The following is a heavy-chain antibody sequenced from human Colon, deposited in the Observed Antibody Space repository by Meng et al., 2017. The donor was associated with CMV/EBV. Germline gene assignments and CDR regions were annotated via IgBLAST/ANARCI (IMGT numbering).Heavy chain of an antibody. J-gene: IGHJ6*02. Sequence: GESLKISCAASGFTFDDYGMSWVRQAPGKGLEWVSTINWNGKTAGHADSVQGRFTISRDNARNSLYLEMNFLRAEDTAVYYCAKHDFDYGMDVWGQGTTVTVSS. CDR3: AKHDFDYGMDV. CDR2: INWNGKTA. CDR1: GFTFDDYG. V-gene: IGHV3-20*04. D-gene: IGHD2-21*02.